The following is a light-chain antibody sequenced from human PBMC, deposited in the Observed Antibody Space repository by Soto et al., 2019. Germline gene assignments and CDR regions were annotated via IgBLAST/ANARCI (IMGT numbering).Light chain of an antibody. CDR3: QQYNSYWT. J-gene: IGKJ1*01. V-gene: IGKV1-5*01. CDR2: DAS. CDR1: QSISNG. Sequence: IQMPQSPYTLPASVGDRVTITCRASQSISNGLAWYQQKPGTAPKLLIYDASSLESGVPSRFRGSGSGTEFTLTISSLQPGDFATYYCQQYNSYWTFGQGTKVDI.